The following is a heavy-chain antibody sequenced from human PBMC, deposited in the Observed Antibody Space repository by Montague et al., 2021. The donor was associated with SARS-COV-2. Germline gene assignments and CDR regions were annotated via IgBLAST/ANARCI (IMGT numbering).Heavy chain of an antibody. Sequence: SDTLSLTCAVYGGSFSNYYWTWIRQSPGKGLEWIGEITHTGGTKYDPSLMSRATVSVDTSKNQFSLKLTSMTAADTAVYFCARVASDGGWRGGRRYYHYAMDVWGQGTSVIVS. D-gene: IGHD4-23*01. V-gene: IGHV4-34*01. CDR1: GGSFSNYY. J-gene: IGHJ6*02. CDR3: ARVASDGGWRGGRRYYHYAMDV. CDR2: ITHTGGT.